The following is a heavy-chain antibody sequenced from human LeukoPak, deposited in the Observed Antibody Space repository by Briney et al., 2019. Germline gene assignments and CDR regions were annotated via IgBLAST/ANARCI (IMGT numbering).Heavy chain of an antibody. Sequence: SETLSLTCAVYGGSFSGYYWSWIRQPPGKGLEWIGEINHSGSTNYNPSPKSRVTISVDTSKNQFSLKLSSVTAADTAVYYCARVGSIAVAGTRYYFDYWGQGTLVTVSS. V-gene: IGHV4-34*01. CDR1: GGSFSGYY. CDR2: INHSGST. CDR3: ARVGSIAVAGTRYYFDY. J-gene: IGHJ4*02. D-gene: IGHD6-19*01.